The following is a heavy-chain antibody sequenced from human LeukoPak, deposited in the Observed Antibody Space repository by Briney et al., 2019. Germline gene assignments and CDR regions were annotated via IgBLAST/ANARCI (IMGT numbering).Heavy chain of an antibody. CDR3: ARDRNPVTYYYDSSGYHAYYFDY. J-gene: IGHJ4*02. CDR2: ISYDGSNK. Sequence: GGSLRLSCAASGFTFSSYAMHWVRQAPGKGLEWVAVISYDGSNKYYADSVKGRFTISRDNSKNTLYLQMNSLRAEDTAVYYCARDRNPVTYYYDSSGYHAYYFDYWGQGTLVTVSS. CDR1: GFTFSSYA. V-gene: IGHV3-30-3*01. D-gene: IGHD3-22*01.